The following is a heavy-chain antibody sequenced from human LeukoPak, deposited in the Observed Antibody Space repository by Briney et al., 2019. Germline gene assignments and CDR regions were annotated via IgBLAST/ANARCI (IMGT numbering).Heavy chain of an antibody. CDR2: IYTSGST. D-gene: IGHD3-22*01. J-gene: IGHJ4*02. CDR3: ARGGITYYDRSGLDY. Sequence: SETLSLTCTVSGGSISSYYWSWIRQPARKGLEWIGRIYTSGSTNYNPSLKSRVTMSVDTSKNQFSLKLSSVTAADTAVCYCARGGITYYDRSGLDYWGQGTLVTVSS. V-gene: IGHV4-4*07. CDR1: GGSISSYY.